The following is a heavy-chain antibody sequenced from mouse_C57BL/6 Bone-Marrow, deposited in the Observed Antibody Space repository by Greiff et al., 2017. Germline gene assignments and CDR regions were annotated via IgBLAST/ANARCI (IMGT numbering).Heavy chain of an antibody. Sequence: EVKVVESGGGLVKPGGSLKLSCAASGFTFSDYGMHWVRQAPEKGLECVAYISSGSSTIYYADTVKGRFTISRDNAKNTLFLQMTSLRSEDTAMYYCAKNDYDKMAWFAYWGQGTLVTVSA. CDR2: ISSGSSTI. CDR1: GFTFSDYG. CDR3: AKNDYDKMAWFAY. D-gene: IGHD2-4*01. V-gene: IGHV5-17*01. J-gene: IGHJ3*01.